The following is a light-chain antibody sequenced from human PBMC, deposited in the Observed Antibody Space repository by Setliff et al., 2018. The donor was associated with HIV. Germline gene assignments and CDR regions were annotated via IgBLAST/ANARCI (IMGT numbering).Light chain of an antibody. J-gene: IGKJ1*01. CDR1: QSISSN. V-gene: IGKV3D-15*01. CDR2: DAS. CDR3: QQYNNWPPEVT. Sequence: TLSVSPGERATLSCRASQSISSNLAWYQQKPGQAPRLLIYDASTRATGVPARFSGSGSGTEFTLTISSLQSEDFAIYYCQQYNNWPPEVTFGQGTKVDIK.